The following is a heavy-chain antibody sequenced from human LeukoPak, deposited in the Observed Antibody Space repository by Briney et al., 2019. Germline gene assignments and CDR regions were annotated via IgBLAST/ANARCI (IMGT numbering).Heavy chain of an antibody. CDR3: VTNFDPDVD. D-gene: IGHD3-9*01. CDR2: ISGSSSTI. CDR1: GFTFSSYS. Sequence: GGSLRLSCAASGFTFSSYSMNWVRQAPGKGLEWVSYISGSSSTIYYADSVKGRFTISRDNAKNSLYLQMNSLRAEDTAVNYCVTNFDPDVDWGQGTLVTVSS. J-gene: IGHJ4*02. V-gene: IGHV3-48*01.